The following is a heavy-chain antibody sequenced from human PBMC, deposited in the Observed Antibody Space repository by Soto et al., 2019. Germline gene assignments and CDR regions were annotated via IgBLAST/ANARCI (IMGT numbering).Heavy chain of an antibody. CDR2: TYYRSKWYN. D-gene: IGHD1-20*01. CDR1: GDSVSSNSAA. J-gene: IGHJ5*02. V-gene: IGHV6-1*01. CDR3: ARDGTGITENWFDP. Sequence: KQSQTLSLTCAISGDSVSSNSAAWNWIRQSPSRGLEWLGRTYYRSKWYNDYAVSVKSRITINQDTSKNQFSLQLNAVTPEDTAMYYCARDGTGITENWFDPWGQGTLVTVSS.